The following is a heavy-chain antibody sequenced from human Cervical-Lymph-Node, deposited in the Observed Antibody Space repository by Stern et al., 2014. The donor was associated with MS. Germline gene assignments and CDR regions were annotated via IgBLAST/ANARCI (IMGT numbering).Heavy chain of an antibody. Sequence: QLVQSGAEVKKPGASVKVSCKTSGYTFTSYGLSWVRQAPGQGLEWMGCISPHNGNTHYAPTLQGRVTMTIDTSTTTAYMELRSLRSDDTAVYYCVRKGYASGWYGYFDYWGQGTLVTVSS. CDR2: ISPHNGNT. V-gene: IGHV1-18*01. D-gene: IGHD6-19*01. J-gene: IGHJ4*02. CDR3: VRKGYASGWYGYFDY. CDR1: GYTFTSYG.